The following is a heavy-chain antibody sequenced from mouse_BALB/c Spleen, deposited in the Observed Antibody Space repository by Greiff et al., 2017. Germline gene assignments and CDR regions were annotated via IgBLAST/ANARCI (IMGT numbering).Heavy chain of an antibody. V-gene: IGHV5-6*02. Sequence: DVMLVESGGDLVKPGGSLKLSCAASGFTFSSYGMSWVRQTPDKRLEWVATISSGGSYTYYPDSVKGRFTISRDNAKNTLYLQMSSLKSEDTAMYYCARRDSAGPYYAMDYWGQGTAVTVAS. CDR2: ISSGGSYT. D-gene: IGHD3-2*01. J-gene: IGHJ4*01. CDR3: ARRDSAGPYYAMDY. CDR1: GFTFSSYG.